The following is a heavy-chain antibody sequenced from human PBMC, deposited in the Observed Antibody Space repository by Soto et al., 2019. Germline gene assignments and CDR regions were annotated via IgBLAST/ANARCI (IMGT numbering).Heavy chain of an antibody. V-gene: IGHV3-48*02. D-gene: IGHD3-16*01. CDR1: GFTFSPYS. CDR2: IPSTSSPI. Sequence: SLRLSCAASGFTFSPYSMNWVRQAPGKGLQWIAYIPSTSSPIHYADSVQGRFTISRDNARSSVHLQMNSLRDEDSAVYYCARSVGPLDYWGQGTLVTVSS. CDR3: ARSVGPLDY. J-gene: IGHJ4*02.